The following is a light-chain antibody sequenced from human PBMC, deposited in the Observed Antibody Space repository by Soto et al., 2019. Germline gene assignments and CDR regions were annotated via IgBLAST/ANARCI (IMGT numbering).Light chain of an antibody. CDR2: GAS. V-gene: IGKV3-15*01. CDR3: QQYNNWPRT. CDR1: QSISTD. Sequence: EIVLTQSPATLSASPGERATLSCRASQSISTDLAWYQQKPGQAPRLLMYGASTRASGIPGRLSGGGSGTEFTLTISSLQHEDFAIYYCQQYNNWPRTFGQGTKVDIK. J-gene: IGKJ1*01.